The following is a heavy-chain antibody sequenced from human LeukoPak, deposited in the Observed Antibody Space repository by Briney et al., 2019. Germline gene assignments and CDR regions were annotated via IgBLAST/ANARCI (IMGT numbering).Heavy chain of an antibody. J-gene: IGHJ4*02. CDR1: GFTFSSYA. Sequence: GSLRLSCAASGFTFSSYAMSWVRQPPGKGLEWIGEINHSGSTNYNPSLKSRVTISVDTSKNQFSLKLSSVTAADTAVYYCARGRAYYDFWSGYPLYFDYWDQGTLVTVSS. V-gene: IGHV4-34*01. CDR3: ARGRAYYDFWSGYPLYFDY. D-gene: IGHD3-3*01. CDR2: INHSGST.